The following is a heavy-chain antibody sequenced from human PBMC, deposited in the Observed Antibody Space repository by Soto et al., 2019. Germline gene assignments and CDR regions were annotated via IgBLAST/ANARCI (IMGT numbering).Heavy chain of an antibody. V-gene: IGHV3-23*01. CDR3: AREIPTIGPHFGY. J-gene: IGHJ4*02. CDR2: ISHDGSQR. Sequence: EVQLLDSGGGLVQPGGSLRLSCVASEFTFRNYPMTWVRQTPGEGLDWVATISHDGSQRYHADSVKGRFTISRDNSKNTLYLQMNSLRVEDTAIYYCAREIPTIGPHFGYWGQGTLVTVSS. D-gene: IGHD2-2*01. CDR1: EFTFRNYP.